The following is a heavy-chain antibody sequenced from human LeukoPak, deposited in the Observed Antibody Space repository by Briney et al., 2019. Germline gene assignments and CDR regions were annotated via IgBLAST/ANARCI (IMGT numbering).Heavy chain of an antibody. Sequence: PSETLSLTCTVYGGSISSYYCSWIRQPPGKGLEWIGYIDYSGSTNYNPSLKSRVSISVDTSKNQFSLKLSSVTAADTAVYYCARSYGSGSFYYFDYWGQGTLVTVSS. D-gene: IGHD3-10*01. CDR2: IDYSGST. CDR1: GGSISSYY. J-gene: IGHJ4*02. CDR3: ARSYGSGSFYYFDY. V-gene: IGHV4-59*01.